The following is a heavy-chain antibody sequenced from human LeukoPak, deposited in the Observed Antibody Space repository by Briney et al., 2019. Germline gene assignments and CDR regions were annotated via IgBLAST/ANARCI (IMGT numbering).Heavy chain of an antibody. D-gene: IGHD2-2*03. V-gene: IGHV3-48*01. CDR3: ASVGHCTSSSCPYYFDY. J-gene: IGHJ4*02. CDR2: ISSSSSTI. CDR1: GLTFSDYT. Sequence: GGSLRLSCAASGLTFSDYTMNWVRQAPGEGLEWVTYISSSSSTISYADSVKGRFTISRDNAKNSLFLQMNSLRAEDTAVYYCASVGHCTSSSCPYYFDYWGQGTLVTVSS.